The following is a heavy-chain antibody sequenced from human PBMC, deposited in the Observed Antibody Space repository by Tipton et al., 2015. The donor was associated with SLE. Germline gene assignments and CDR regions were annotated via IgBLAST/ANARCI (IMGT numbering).Heavy chain of an antibody. Sequence: SLRLSCAASGFTFSIYAIHWVRQAPGKGLEWVSVISYDGSNQFYSDSVKGRFTISRDNSKLTMYLQMNSLRPEDTAVYYCARGGVYNSLGPFEIWGQGTMVTVSS. J-gene: IGHJ3*02. CDR2: ISYDGSNQ. D-gene: IGHD2-8*01. CDR3: ARGGVYNSLGPFEI. CDR1: GFTFSIYA. V-gene: IGHV3-30-3*01.